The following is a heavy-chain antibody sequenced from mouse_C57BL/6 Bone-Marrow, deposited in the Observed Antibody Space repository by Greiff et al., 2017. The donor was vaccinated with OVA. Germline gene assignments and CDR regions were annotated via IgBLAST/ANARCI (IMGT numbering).Heavy chain of an antibody. D-gene: IGHD1-1*01. CDR3: ARVPYYGSSLDY. Sequence: EVQRVESEGGLVQPGSSMKLSCTASGFTFSDYYMAWVRQVPEKGLEWVANINYDGSSTYYLDSLKSRFIISRDNAKNILYLQMSSLKSEDTATYYCARVPYYGSSLDYWGQGTTLTVSS. V-gene: IGHV5-16*01. CDR1: GFTFSDYY. CDR2: INYDGSST. J-gene: IGHJ2*01.